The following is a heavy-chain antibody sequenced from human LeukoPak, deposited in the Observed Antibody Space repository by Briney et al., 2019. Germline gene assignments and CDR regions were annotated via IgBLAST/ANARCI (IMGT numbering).Heavy chain of an antibody. V-gene: IGHV1-45*02. CDR1: GYTFTYRY. D-gene: IGHD5-18*01. Sequence: SVKVSCKASGYTFTYRYLHWVRQAPGQALEWMGWITPFNDNTNYAQKFQDRVTITRDRSMSTAYMELSSLRSEDTAMYYCASHVDTAMVSYYYYGMDVWGQGTTVTVSS. J-gene: IGHJ6*02. CDR2: ITPFNDNT. CDR3: ASHVDTAMVSYYYYGMDV.